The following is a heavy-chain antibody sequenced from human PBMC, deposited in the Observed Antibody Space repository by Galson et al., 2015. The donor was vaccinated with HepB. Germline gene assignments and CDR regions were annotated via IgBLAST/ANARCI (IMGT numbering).Heavy chain of an antibody. CDR2: ISGSGGST. Sequence: SLRLSCAASGFTFSSYAMSWVRQAPGKGLEWVSAISGSGGSTYYADSVKGRFTISRDNSKNTLYLQMNSLRAEGTAVYYCATYPGPEYFQHWGQGTLVTVSS. CDR3: ATYPGPEYFQH. V-gene: IGHV3-23*01. D-gene: IGHD3-16*01. CDR1: GFTFSSYA. J-gene: IGHJ1*01.